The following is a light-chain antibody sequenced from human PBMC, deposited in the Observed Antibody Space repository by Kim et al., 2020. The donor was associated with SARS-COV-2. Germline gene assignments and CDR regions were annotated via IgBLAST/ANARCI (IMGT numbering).Light chain of an antibody. J-gene: IGKJ1*01. Sequence: DIVMTQSPDSLAVSLGEKATINCKSSQSVLYISDNKNYFAWYQQKPGQPPKLLMSWASTRESGVPDRFSGSVSGTDFTLTISSLQAEDVATYYCQQYYSSPLTFGQGTKVDIK. CDR2: WAS. V-gene: IGKV4-1*01. CDR3: QQYYSSPLT. CDR1: QSVLYISDNKNY.